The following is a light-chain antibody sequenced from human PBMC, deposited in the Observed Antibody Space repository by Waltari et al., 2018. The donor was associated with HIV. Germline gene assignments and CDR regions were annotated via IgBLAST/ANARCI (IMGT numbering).Light chain of an antibody. V-gene: IGLV2-14*01. Sequence: QSALTQPASVSGSPGQSITISCTGTSSDVGAYKYVSWYQHHPGEAPKLMIYEVSNRPAGVSNLFSGSKSGNTASLTISGLQVADEADYYCSSFTSSSIPYVFGTGTKVTVL. CDR1: SSDVGAYKY. J-gene: IGLJ1*01. CDR3: SSFTSSSIPYV. CDR2: EVS.